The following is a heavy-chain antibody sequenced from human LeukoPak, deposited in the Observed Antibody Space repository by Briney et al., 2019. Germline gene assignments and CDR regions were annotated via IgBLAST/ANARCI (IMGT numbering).Heavy chain of an antibody. Sequence: GASVKVSCKASGGTFSSYAISWVRQAPGQGLEWMGGIIPIFGTANYAQKFQGRVTITADESTNTAYMELSSLRSEDTAVYYCARVIRIAVADGKYYFDYWGQGTLVTVSS. J-gene: IGHJ4*02. CDR1: GGTFSSYA. V-gene: IGHV1-69*01. CDR3: ARVIRIAVADGKYYFDY. D-gene: IGHD6-19*01. CDR2: IIPIFGTA.